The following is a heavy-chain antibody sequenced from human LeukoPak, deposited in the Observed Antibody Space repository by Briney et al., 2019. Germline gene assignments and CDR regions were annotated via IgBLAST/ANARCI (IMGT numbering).Heavy chain of an antibody. Sequence: GASVKVSCKASGYTFTGYYMHWVRQAPGQGLEWMGWINPNSGDRNSAQKFQGRVTMTRDTSISTLYMELSSLGPDDTAVYYCAREGWDQRDTAAFDHWGQGTLVTVSS. CDR1: GYTFTGYY. D-gene: IGHD6-19*01. J-gene: IGHJ4*02. V-gene: IGHV1-2*02. CDR3: AREGWDQRDTAAFDH. CDR2: INPNSGDR.